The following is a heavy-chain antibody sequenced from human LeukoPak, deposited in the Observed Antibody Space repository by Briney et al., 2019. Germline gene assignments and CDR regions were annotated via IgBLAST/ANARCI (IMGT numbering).Heavy chain of an antibody. Sequence: GGSLRLSCAASGFTVSSNYMTWVRQAPGKGLEWVSSISSSSTYIYYADSVKGRFTISRDNAKNSLYLQMNSLRAEDTAVYYCAREGTAVVVVTAIDYWGQGTLVTVSS. CDR3: AREGTAVVVVTAIDY. J-gene: IGHJ4*02. D-gene: IGHD2-21*02. CDR1: GFTVSSNY. CDR2: ISSSSTYI. V-gene: IGHV3-21*01.